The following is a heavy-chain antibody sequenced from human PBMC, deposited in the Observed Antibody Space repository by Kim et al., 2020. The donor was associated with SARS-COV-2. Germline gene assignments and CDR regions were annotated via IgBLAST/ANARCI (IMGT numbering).Heavy chain of an antibody. V-gene: IGHV3-11*05. CDR3: ARVSLGSSSWYYFDY. D-gene: IGHD6-13*01. CDR1: GFTFSDYY. J-gene: IGHJ4*01. CDR2: ISSSIDYT. Sequence: GGSRRLSCAASGFTFSDYYMSWIRQAPGKGLEWASYISSSIDYTNYADSLKGRFTISRDNAKNSLYLQMNSLRADDTAVYYCARVSLGSSSWYYFDYWG.